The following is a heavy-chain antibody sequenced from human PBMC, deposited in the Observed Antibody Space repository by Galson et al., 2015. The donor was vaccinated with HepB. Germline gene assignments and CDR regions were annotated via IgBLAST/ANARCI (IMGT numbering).Heavy chain of an antibody. CDR2: IIPIFGTP. V-gene: IGHV1-69*06. J-gene: IGHJ4*02. Sequence: SVTVSCKASGGSFSSYTISWVRQAPGQGLELMGGIIPIFGTPRYAQKFQGRVTITADKSTSTAYMELNSLRSADTAVYFCAARLYAGYDYGYFDYWGQGTLVTVSS. D-gene: IGHD5-12*01. CDR3: AARLYAGYDYGYFDY. CDR1: GGSFSSYT.